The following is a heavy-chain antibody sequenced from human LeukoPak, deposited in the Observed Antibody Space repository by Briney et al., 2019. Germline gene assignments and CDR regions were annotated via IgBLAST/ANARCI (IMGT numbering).Heavy chain of an antibody. CDR1: GGSISSYY. CDR3: ARENSGSYREFDY. J-gene: IGHJ4*02. Sequence: SETLSLTCTVSGGSISSYYRSWIRQPAGKGLEWIGRIYTSGSTNYNASLKSRVSVSVDTSKNQFSLELSSVTAADTAVFYCARENSGSYREFDYWGQGTLVTVSS. D-gene: IGHD1-26*01. CDR2: IYTSGST. V-gene: IGHV4-4*07.